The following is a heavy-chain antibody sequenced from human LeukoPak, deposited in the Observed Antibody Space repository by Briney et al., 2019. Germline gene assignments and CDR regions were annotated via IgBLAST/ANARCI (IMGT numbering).Heavy chain of an antibody. D-gene: IGHD3-10*01. Sequence: GASVKVSCKASGYTFTGYYIHWVRPAPGRGLEWMGRINPNSGGTNYAQKFQGRVTMTRDTSISTAYMELSRVRSDDTAVYYCARDQKYYGSGSYSDPDYWGQGTLVTVSS. V-gene: IGHV1-2*06. CDR2: INPNSGGT. CDR3: ARDQKYYGSGSYSDPDY. J-gene: IGHJ4*02. CDR1: GYTFTGYY.